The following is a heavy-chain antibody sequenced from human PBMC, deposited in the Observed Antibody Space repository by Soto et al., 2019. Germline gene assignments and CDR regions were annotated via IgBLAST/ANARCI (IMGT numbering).Heavy chain of an antibody. J-gene: IGHJ6*03. Sequence: QVQLQQWGAGLLKPSGTLSLTCAVYGGSFSGYQWTWIRQTPGKGLEWIGEINDSGRINYNLSLKGLLTIWANTPKKHISLRLSSETAADTAVYYCARGIILWFGELSRRGDYYYYMDVWGKGTTVIVSS. D-gene: IGHD3-10*01. CDR2: INDSGRI. V-gene: IGHV4-34*01. CDR1: GGSFSGYQ. CDR3: ARGIILWFGELSRRGDYYYYMDV.